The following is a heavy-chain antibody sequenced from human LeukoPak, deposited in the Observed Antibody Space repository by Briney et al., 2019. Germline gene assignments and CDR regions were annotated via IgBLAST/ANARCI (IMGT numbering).Heavy chain of an antibody. Sequence: SETLSLTCTVSGGSISSYYWSWIRQPPGKGLEWIGYIYYGGSTYSNPSLKGRVTISADTSKNQFSLKVTSVTAADTAVYYCARSSVSGTYSGGYWGQGILVTVSS. CDR2: IYYGGST. CDR3: ARSSVSGTYSGGY. D-gene: IGHD3-10*01. V-gene: IGHV4-59*08. J-gene: IGHJ4*02. CDR1: GGSISSYY.